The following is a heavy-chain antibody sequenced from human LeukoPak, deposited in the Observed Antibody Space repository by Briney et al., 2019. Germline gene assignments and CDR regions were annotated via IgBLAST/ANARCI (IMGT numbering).Heavy chain of an antibody. CDR1: GFTLSDYY. Sequence: GGSLRLSCAASGFTLSDYYMSWIRQAPGKGLEWVSYISSSGSTIYYADSVKGRFTISRDNAKNSLYLQMNSLRAEDTAVYYCARQRTGTTGNWFDPWGQGTLVTVSS. D-gene: IGHD1-7*01. J-gene: IGHJ5*02. CDR2: ISSSGSTI. V-gene: IGHV3-11*01. CDR3: ARQRTGTTGNWFDP.